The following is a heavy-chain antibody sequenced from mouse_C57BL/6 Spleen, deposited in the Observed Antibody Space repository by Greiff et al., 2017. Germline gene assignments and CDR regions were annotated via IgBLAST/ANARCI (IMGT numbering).Heavy chain of an antibody. V-gene: IGHV7-3*01. CDR1: GFTFTDYY. CDR2: IRNKANGYTT. J-gene: IGHJ1*03. CDR3: ARSYYYGSSFWYFDV. Sequence: EVKLMESGGGLVQPGGSLSLSCAASGFTFTDYYMSWVRQPPGKALEWLGFIRNKANGYTTEYSASVKGRFTISRDNSQRYLYLQMNALRAEDSATYYCARSYYYGSSFWYFDVWGTGTTVTVSS. D-gene: IGHD1-1*01.